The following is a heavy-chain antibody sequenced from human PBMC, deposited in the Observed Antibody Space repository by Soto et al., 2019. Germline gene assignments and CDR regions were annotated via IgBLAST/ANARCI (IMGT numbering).Heavy chain of an antibody. CDR3: ASRFRD. CDR2: ITSSGNYI. CDR1: GFPFSTYT. D-gene: IGHD3-3*01. V-gene: IGHV3-21*01. Sequence: ESGGGLVKPGGSLRLSCAASGFPFSTYTMNWVRQAPGMGLEWVSSITSSGNYIYYADSLKGRFTISRDNARNSLYLQMNSLRAEDTAIYYCASRFRDWGQGTLVTVSS. J-gene: IGHJ4*02.